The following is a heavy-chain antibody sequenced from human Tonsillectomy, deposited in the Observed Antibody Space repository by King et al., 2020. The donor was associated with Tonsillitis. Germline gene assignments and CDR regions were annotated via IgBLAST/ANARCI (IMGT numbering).Heavy chain of an antibody. V-gene: IGHV3-30*03. CDR1: GFTFSSYG. CDR3: GVYSSSSWAFDY. Sequence: VQLVESGGGVVQPGRSLTLSCAASGFTFSSYGMHWVRQAPGKGLEWVAVISYDGSNKYYADSVKGRFTISRDNSKNTLYLQMNSLRAEDTAVYYCGVYSSSSWAFDYWGQGTLVTVSS. CDR2: ISYDGSNK. D-gene: IGHD6-6*01. J-gene: IGHJ4*02.